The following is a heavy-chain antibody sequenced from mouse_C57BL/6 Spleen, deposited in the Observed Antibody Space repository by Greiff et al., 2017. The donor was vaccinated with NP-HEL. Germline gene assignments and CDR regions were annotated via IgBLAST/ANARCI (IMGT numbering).Heavy chain of an antibody. Sequence: VQLQQPGAELVRPGSSVKLSCKASGYTFTSYWMHWVKQRPIQGLEWIGNIDPSDSETHYNQKFKDKATLTVDKSSSTAYMQLSSLTSEDSAVYYCAGGDYDRDFDYWGQGTTLTVSS. V-gene: IGHV1-52*01. CDR1: GYTFTSYW. CDR3: AGGDYDRDFDY. D-gene: IGHD2-4*01. CDR2: IDPSDSET. J-gene: IGHJ2*01.